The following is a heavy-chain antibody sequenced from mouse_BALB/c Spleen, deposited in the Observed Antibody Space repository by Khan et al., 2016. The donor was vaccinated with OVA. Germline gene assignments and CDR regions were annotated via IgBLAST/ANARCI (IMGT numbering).Heavy chain of an antibody. D-gene: IGHD4-1*01. CDR1: GFTFSSYG. CDR3: ASPLTGSFAY. J-gene: IGHJ3*01. CDR2: IISDGYYT. V-gene: IGHV5-6*01. Sequence: EGEREEDGGDLVKPGGSLRLSCAASGFTFSSYGMSWVRQFPDKRLEWVATIISDGYYTYYPDTVTGRFTISRNNAKNTLYLQMSGLKSEDTAIYYCASPLTGSFAYWGQGTLVTVSA.